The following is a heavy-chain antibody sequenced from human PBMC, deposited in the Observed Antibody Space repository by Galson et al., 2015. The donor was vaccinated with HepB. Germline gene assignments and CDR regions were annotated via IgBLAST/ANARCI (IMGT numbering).Heavy chain of an antibody. D-gene: IGHD5-12*01. V-gene: IGHV4-34*01. Sequence: LSLTCAVYGGSFSGYYWTWIRQPPGKGLEWIGEINHSGSTNYNPSLKSRVTISVDTSKNQFSLKLSSVTAADTAVFYCARRGNDYYYHMDVWGQGTTVTVSS. CDR2: INHSGST. CDR3: ARRGNDYYYHMDV. J-gene: IGHJ6*02. CDR1: GGSFSGYY.